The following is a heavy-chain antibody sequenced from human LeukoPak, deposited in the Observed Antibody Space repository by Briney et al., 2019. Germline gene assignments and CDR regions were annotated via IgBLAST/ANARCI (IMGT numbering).Heavy chain of an antibody. J-gene: IGHJ4*02. Sequence: PSETLSLTCTVSGGSISSYYWSWIRQPPGKGLEWIGYIYYSGSTNYNPSLKSRVTISVDTSKNQFSLKLNSVTAADSAVYYCARGGSGSYPFDYWGQGTLVTVSS. V-gene: IGHV4-59*08. CDR2: IYYSGST. D-gene: IGHD1-26*01. CDR3: ARGGSGSYPFDY. CDR1: GGSISSYY.